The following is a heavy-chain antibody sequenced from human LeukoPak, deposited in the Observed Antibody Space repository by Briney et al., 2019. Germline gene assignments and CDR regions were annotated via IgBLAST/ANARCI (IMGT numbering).Heavy chain of an antibody. CDR2: IYYSGST. Sequence: SETLSLTCTVSGGSISSFYWSWIRHPPGKGLEWIGYIYYSGSTNYNPSLKSRVTISVDTSKNQFSLKLSSVTAADTAVYYCARHGTSGTNLNWFDPWGQGTLVTVSP. V-gene: IGHV4-59*01. J-gene: IGHJ5*02. D-gene: IGHD1-1*01. CDR1: GGSISSFY. CDR3: ARHGTSGTNLNWFDP.